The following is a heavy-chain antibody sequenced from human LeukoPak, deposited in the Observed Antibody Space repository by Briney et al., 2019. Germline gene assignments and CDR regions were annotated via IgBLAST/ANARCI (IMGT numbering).Heavy chain of an antibody. CDR2: INHSGST. CDR1: GGSFSGYY. J-gene: IGHJ5*02. V-gene: IGHV4-34*01. Sequence: SETLSLTCAVYGGSFSGYYWSWIRQPPGKGLEWIGEINHSGSTNYNPSLKSRVTISVDTSKDQFPLKLSSVTAADTAVYYCARHWGIAVAARQARFDPWGQGTLVTVSS. D-gene: IGHD6-19*01. CDR3: ARHWGIAVAARQARFDP.